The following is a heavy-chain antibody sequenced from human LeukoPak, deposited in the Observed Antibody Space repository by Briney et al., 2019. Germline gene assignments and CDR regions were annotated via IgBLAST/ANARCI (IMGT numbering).Heavy chain of an antibody. CDR1: GYSFTNSW. D-gene: IGHD6-19*01. V-gene: IGHV5-51*01. CDR3: ARHSSGFDS. CDR2: TFLGDSNNRYSDT. Sequence: GESLKISCKGSGYSFTNSWIGWVRQRPGKGLEWMGITFLGDSNNRYSDTRYSPSLQGQVTISVDTSIGTAYLQLSSLKASDTAMYYRARHSSGFDSWGQGTLVTVSS. J-gene: IGHJ5*01.